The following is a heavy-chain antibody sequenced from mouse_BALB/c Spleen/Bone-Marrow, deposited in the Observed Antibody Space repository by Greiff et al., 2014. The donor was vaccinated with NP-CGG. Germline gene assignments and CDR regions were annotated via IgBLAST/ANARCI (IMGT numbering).Heavy chain of an antibody. CDR2: INPSNGRT. J-gene: IGHJ3*01. CDR1: GYTFTSYW. CDR3: ARWGSTLAY. V-gene: IGHV1S81*02. Sequence: VQLQESGAELVKPGASVKLSCKASGYTFTSYWMHWVKQRPGQGLEWIGEINPSNGRTNYNEKFKSKATLTVDKSSSTAYMQLSSLTSEDSAVYYCARWGSTLAYWGQGTLVTVSA. D-gene: IGHD5-1*01.